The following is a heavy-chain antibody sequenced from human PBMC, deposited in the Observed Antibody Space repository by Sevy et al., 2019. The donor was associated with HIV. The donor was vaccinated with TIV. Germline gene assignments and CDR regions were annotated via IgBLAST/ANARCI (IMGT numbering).Heavy chain of an antibody. CDR2: ISYDGRNNK. CDR1: GFTFSDYR. Sequence: GESLKISCAASGFTFSDYRMHWVRQAPGKGLEWVAVISYDGRNNKYNADSVKGRFTISRDNSKNTVYLQMNSLRAEDTAIYYCARDRGEILSSAFDYWGQGTLVTVSS. CDR3: ARDRGEILSSAFDY. J-gene: IGHJ4*02. D-gene: IGHD3-16*01. V-gene: IGHV3-30*04.